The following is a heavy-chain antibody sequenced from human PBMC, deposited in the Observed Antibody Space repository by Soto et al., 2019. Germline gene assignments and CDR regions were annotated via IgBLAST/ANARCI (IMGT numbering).Heavy chain of an antibody. D-gene: IGHD3-10*01. CDR2: IYASGVT. Sequence: EDQLVESGGGLMQPGGSLKLSCAASAFTVSRNYVNWVRQAPGKGLEWVSIIYASGVTNYADSAKGRCSITRDDSKNTVDVEMNNLRGEDTALYYCARVLMVRGSSKWAFDMWGRGTMVIVSS. CDR1: AFTVSRNY. CDR3: ARVLMVRGSSKWAFDM. J-gene: IGHJ3*02. V-gene: IGHV3-53*01.